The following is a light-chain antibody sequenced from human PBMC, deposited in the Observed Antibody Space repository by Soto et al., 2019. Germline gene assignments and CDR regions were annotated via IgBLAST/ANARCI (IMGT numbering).Light chain of an antibody. CDR1: QGISNW. CDR3: QQAKSFPWT. Sequence: DIQMTQSPSSVSASVGDRVTITCRASQGISNWLTWYQQKPGKTPKLLIFATSTLQSGVPSRSSGSASGTDFTLTISSLQPEDSATYYCQQAKSFPWTFGQGTKVEI. V-gene: IGKV1-12*01. J-gene: IGKJ1*01. CDR2: ATS.